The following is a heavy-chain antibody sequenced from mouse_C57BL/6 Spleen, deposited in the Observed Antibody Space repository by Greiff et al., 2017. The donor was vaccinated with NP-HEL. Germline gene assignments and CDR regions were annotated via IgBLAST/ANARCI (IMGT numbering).Heavy chain of an antibody. D-gene: IGHD2-4*01. J-gene: IGHJ2*01. CDR1: GYTFTSYW. Sequence: QVQLQQPGAELVMPGASVKLSCKASGYTFTSYWMHWVKQRPGQGLEWIGEIDPSDSYTNYNQKFKGKSTLTVDKSSSTAYMQLSSLTSEDSAVYYCARERTMTIRRYYFDYLGQGTTLTVSS. V-gene: IGHV1-69*01. CDR3: ARERTMTIRRYYFDY. CDR2: IDPSDSYT.